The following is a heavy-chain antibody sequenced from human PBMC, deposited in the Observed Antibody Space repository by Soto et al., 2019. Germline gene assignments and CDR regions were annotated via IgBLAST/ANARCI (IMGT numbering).Heavy chain of an antibody. V-gene: IGHV1-18*01. Sequence: ASVKVSCKDSGYSFSSYGITWVRQAPGQGLEWLGWISPYNDDTKYAQRLQGRVTMTTDTSTRTAYMDIRGLRSDDTAIYYCARGGYYDSSGARNYHYYGMDVWGQGTTVTVS. J-gene: IGHJ6*02. D-gene: IGHD3-22*01. CDR1: GYSFSSYG. CDR3: ARGGYYDSSGARNYHYYGMDV. CDR2: ISPYNDDT.